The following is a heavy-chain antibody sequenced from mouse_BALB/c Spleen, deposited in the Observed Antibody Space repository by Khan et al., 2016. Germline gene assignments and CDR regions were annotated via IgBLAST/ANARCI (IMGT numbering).Heavy chain of an antibody. V-gene: IGHV3-2*02. CDR3: ALLRLAY. CDR1: GYSITSDYA. Sequence: EVKLEVSGPGLVKPSQSLSLTCTVTGYSITSDYAWNWIRQFPGNKLEWMGYIGYSGSTSYNPSLKSRISITRDSSKNQFFLQLNSVTTEDTATYYCALLRLAYWGQGTLVTVSA. J-gene: IGHJ3*01. CDR2: IGYSGST. D-gene: IGHD1-2*01.